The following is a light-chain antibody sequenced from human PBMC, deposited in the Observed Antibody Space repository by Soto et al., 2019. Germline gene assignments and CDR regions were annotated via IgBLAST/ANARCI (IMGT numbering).Light chain of an antibody. Sequence: DIQMTQSPSTLSASVGDRVTITCRASQSISSWLAWYQQKPGKAPKLLIYKASSLESGVPSRFSGSGSGTEFTLTISSLQPYDFATYYFQQYNSYSGTFGQGTKVELK. V-gene: IGKV1-5*03. J-gene: IGKJ1*01. CDR1: QSISSW. CDR3: QQYNSYSGT. CDR2: KAS.